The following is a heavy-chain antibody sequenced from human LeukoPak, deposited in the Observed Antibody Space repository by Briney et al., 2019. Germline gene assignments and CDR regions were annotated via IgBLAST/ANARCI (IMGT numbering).Heavy chain of an antibody. J-gene: IGHJ5*02. CDR1: GYTFTSYD. CDR3: ARGTYYDFWSGNWFDP. CDR2: MNPNSGNT. V-gene: IGHV1-8*03. Sequence: ASVKVSCKDSGYTFTSYDINWVRQATGQGLEWMGWMNPNSGNTGYAQKFQGRVTITRNTSISTAYMELSSLRSEDTAVYYCARGTYYDFWSGNWFDPWGQGTLVTVSS. D-gene: IGHD3-3*01.